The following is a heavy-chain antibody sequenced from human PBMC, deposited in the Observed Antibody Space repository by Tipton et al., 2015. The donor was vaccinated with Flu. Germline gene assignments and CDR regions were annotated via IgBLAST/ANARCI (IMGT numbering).Heavy chain of an antibody. V-gene: IGHV3-7*01. CDR2: IKQDGSEK. CDR1: GFTFSSYW. Sequence: SLRLSCAASGFTFSSYWMTWVRQAPGKGLEWVANIKQDGSEKYYVDSVKGRFTISRDNAKNSLYLQMSSLRAEDTAVYYCAGDRGADDYWGQGTLVTVSS. CDR3: AGDRGADDY. D-gene: IGHD3-10*01. J-gene: IGHJ4*02.